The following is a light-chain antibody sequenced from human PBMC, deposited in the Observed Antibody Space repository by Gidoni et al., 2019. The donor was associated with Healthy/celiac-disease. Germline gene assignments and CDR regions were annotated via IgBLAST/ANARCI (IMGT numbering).Light chain of an antibody. V-gene: IGKV3-20*01. CDR1: QSVSSSY. J-gene: IGKJ3*01. CDR3: QQYGSSPT. Sequence: IVLTPSPGTLSLSPGERATLSCRASQSVSSSYLAWYQKKPGQAPRLLIYGASSRATGIPDRFSGSGSGTDFTLTISRLEPEDFAVYYCQQYGSSPTFGPGTKVDIK. CDR2: GAS.